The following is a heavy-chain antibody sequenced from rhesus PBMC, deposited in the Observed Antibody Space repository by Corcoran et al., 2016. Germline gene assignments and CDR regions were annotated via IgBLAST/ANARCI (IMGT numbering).Heavy chain of an antibody. D-gene: IGHD1-44*02. CDR2: ISSGGSI. V-gene: IGHV3S43*01. Sequence: EVQLVESGGGLVQPGGSLRLSCAAPGFTSGNSDLIWIRQAPGKGLEWVSYISSGGSIYYSDSVKCRFTISRDNAKNTLYLQMSSLRVEDTAVYYCAKTEREAFDFWGQGLRVTVSS. J-gene: IGHJ3*01. CDR1: GFTSGNSD. CDR3: AKTEREAFDF.